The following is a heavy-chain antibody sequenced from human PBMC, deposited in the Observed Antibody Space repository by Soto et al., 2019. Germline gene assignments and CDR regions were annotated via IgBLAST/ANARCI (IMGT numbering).Heavy chain of an antibody. V-gene: IGHV3-15*07. CDR2: IKSKTDGDTA. CDR3: TTGDYTSGTDH. D-gene: IGHD6-19*01. CDR1: GFTFNNAR. Sequence: EVQLVESGGGLVKPGGSLRLSCTASGFTFNNARMNWVRQTPGKGLEWVSRIKSKTDGDTATYAAPVKGRFTISRDDSKTTLYLQMNSLKTEDTAVYYCTTGDYTSGTDHWGQGILVTVSS. J-gene: IGHJ4*02.